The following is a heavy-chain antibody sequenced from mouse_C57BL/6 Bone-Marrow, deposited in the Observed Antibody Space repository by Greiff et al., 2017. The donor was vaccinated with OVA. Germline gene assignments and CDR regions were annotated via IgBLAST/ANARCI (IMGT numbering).Heavy chain of an antibody. CDR3: ARSWEGFAY. V-gene: IGHV1-69*01. CDR2: IDPSDSYT. CDR1: GYTFTSYW. J-gene: IGHJ3*01. D-gene: IGHD4-1*01. Sequence: QVQLQQPGAELVMPGASVKLSCKASGYTFTSYWMHWVKQRPGQGLEWLGEIDPSDSYTNYNQKFKGKSTLTVDKSSSTAYMQLSSLTSEDAAVYYCARSWEGFAYWGQGTLVTVSA.